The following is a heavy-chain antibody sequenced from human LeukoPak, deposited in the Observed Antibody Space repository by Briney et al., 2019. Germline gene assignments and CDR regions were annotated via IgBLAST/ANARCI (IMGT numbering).Heavy chain of an antibody. V-gene: IGHV4-4*07. D-gene: IGHD3-10*01. CDR1: GDSISRYY. J-gene: IGHJ5*02. CDR3: ARTLVRGVFAWFDP. Sequence: PSETLSLTCTVSGDSISRYYWSWLRQPAGKGLEYIGRIYPSGTTKYNPSLKSRVTISVDTSKNQFSLKLSSVTAADTAVYYCARTLVRGVFAWFDPWGQGTLVIVSS. CDR2: IYPSGTT.